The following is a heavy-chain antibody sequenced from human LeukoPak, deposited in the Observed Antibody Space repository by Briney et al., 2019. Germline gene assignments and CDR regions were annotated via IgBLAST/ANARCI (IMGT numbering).Heavy chain of an antibody. Sequence: GGSLRLSCAASGFTVSSNYMSWVRQAPGKGLEWVSVIYSGGSTYYADSEKGRFTISRDNSKNTLYLQMNSLRAEDTAVYYCARESYYYGMDVWGQGTTVTVSS. CDR2: IYSGGST. CDR1: GFTVSSNY. CDR3: ARESYYYGMDV. V-gene: IGHV3-66*01. J-gene: IGHJ6*02.